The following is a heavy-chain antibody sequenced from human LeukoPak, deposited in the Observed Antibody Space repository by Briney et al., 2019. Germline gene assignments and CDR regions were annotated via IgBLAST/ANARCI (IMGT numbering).Heavy chain of an antibody. Sequence: GGSLRLSCAASGFTFSSCAMSWVRQAPGKGLEWVSGISVSGGNTYYANSVKGRFTISRDSSKNTLYLQMNSLRAEDTAVYYGAKFASSGPVGYWGQGTLVTVSS. CDR1: GFTFSSCA. CDR2: ISVSGGNT. V-gene: IGHV3-23*01. CDR3: AKFASSGPVGY. J-gene: IGHJ4*02.